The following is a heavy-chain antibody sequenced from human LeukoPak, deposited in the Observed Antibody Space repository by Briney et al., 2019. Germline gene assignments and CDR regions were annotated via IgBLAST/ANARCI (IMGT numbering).Heavy chain of an antibody. Sequence: GSSLKVSCKASGGTFSSYAISWVRQAPGQGLEWMGGIIPIFGTANYAQKFQGRVTITADKSTSTAYMELSSLRSEDTAVYYCARGRLRRYYYDSSGYYLDYWGQGTLVTVSS. CDR2: IIPIFGTA. V-gene: IGHV1-69*06. CDR3: ARGRLRRYYYDSSGYYLDY. J-gene: IGHJ4*02. D-gene: IGHD3-22*01. CDR1: GGTFSSYA.